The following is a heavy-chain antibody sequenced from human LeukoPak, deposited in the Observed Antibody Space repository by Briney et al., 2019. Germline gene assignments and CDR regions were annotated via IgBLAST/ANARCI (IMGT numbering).Heavy chain of an antibody. CDR1: GDSVSSNSAA. J-gene: IGHJ6*03. CDR3: ARGSTGPRLYYYYYYYMDV. Sequence: SQTLSLTCAISGDSVSSNSAAWNWIRQSPSRGLEWLGRTYYRSKWYNDYAVSVKSRITINPDTSKNQFSLQLNSVTPEDTAVYYCARGSTGPRLYYYYYYYMDVWGKGTTVTVSS. V-gene: IGHV6-1*01. CDR2: TYYRSKWYN. D-gene: IGHD1-1*01.